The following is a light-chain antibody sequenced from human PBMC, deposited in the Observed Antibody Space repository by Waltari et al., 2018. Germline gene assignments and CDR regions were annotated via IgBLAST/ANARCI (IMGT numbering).Light chain of an antibody. J-gene: IGLJ2*01. CDR1: KNDLRTYNF. V-gene: IGLV2-23*01. CDR2: EAT. Sequence: QSALTQPASLSGSPGPSITISCPVTKNDLRTYNFVSWFQQFPGQAPKPIVSEATKRPSGVSYRFSGSKSGNTASLTISGLQAEDEADYYCCSYAGGSRVIFGGGTKLTVL. CDR3: CSYAGGSRVI.